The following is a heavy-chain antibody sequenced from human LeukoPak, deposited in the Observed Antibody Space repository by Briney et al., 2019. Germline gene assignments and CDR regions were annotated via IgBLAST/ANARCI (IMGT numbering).Heavy chain of an antibody. D-gene: IGHD3-9*01. V-gene: IGHV1-2*02. Sequence: GASVKVPCKASGYTFTGYYMHWVRQAPGQGLEWMGWINPNSGGTNYAQKFQGRVTMTRDTSISSAYMELSRLRSDDTAVYYCARVLYYDILTGYSHFDYWGQGTLVTVSS. J-gene: IGHJ4*02. CDR1: GYTFTGYY. CDR3: ARVLYYDILTGYSHFDY. CDR2: INPNSGGT.